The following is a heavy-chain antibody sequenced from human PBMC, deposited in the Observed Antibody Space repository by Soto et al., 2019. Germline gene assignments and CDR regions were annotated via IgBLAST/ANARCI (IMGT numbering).Heavy chain of an antibody. Sequence: GESLKISCTGFGYTFTTFWISLVLQMPGKGLEWMGRIDPRDSYVNYSPSFQGHVTISLDKSISTAYLQWGSLKASDTAMYYCARLFCSTTTCDSWFDPWGQGTLVTVS. J-gene: IGHJ5*02. CDR2: IDPRDSYV. D-gene: IGHD2-2*01. CDR1: GYTFTTFW. CDR3: ARLFCSTTTCDSWFDP. V-gene: IGHV5-10-1*01.